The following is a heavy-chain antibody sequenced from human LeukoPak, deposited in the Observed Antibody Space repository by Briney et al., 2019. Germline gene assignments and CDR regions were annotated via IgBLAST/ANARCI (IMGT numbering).Heavy chain of an antibody. CDR1: GGSISSYY. J-gene: IGHJ4*02. CDR3: AKNTASVATIGPSDY. D-gene: IGHD5-12*01. V-gene: IGHV4-4*07. CDR2: FYTSGST. Sequence: PSETLSLTCTVSGGSISSYYWSWIRQPAGKGLEWIGRFYTSGSTYYNPSLNSRVTISVDTSKNQFSLKVSSVTAADTAVYYCAKNTASVATIGPSDYWGQGTLVSVS.